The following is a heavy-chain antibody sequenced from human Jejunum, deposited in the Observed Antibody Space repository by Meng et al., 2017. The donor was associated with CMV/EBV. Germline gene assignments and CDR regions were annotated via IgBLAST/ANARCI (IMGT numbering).Heavy chain of an antibody. CDR1: VSISNYY. Sequence: VSISNYYWSWIRQPPGKGLEWIGYIYYSGSTNYNPSLKSRVTMSLDTSKTQFSLYLSSVTAADTAVYYCARGLRGYSYGFFGYFDYWGQGAPVTVSS. CDR2: IYYSGST. D-gene: IGHD5-18*01. CDR3: ARGLRGYSYGFFGYFDY. V-gene: IGHV4-59*01. J-gene: IGHJ4*02.